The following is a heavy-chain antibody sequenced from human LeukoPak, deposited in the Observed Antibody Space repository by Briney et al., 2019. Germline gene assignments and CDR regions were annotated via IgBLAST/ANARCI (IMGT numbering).Heavy chain of an antibody. J-gene: IGHJ5*02. CDR1: GGFISSNYY. D-gene: IGHD6-13*01. CDR2: IYYSGIA. Sequence: PSETLSLTCSVSGGFISSNYYWGWIRPPPGKGLEWIGSIYYSGIAYYNPSLKSRVTMSVDMSKNQFSLRLRSVTAADTAVYYCAREGSTPAEGGRLFSHWFDPWGQGTLVTVSS. V-gene: IGHV4-39*07. CDR3: AREGSTPAEGGRLFSHWFDP.